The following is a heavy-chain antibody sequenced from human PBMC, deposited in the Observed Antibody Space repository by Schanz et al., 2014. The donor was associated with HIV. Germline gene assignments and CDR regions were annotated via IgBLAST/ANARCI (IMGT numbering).Heavy chain of an antibody. CDR1: GFTFDSFD. CDR3: AREREESIAYYYYGMDV. CDR2: ISYDGRNK. Sequence: VQLAESGGGVVRPGRSLRLSCAASGFTFDSFDMHWVRQAPGKGLEWVAVISYDGRNKDFADSVKGRFTMSRDNSKNTLYLQMNRLRADDTAVYYCAREREESIAYYYYGMDVWGQGTAVTVSS. D-gene: IGHD1-26*01. J-gene: IGHJ6*02. V-gene: IGHV3-30*03.